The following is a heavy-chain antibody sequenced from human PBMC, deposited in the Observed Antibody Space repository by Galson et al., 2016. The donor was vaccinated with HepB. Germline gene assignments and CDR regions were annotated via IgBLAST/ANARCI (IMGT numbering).Heavy chain of an antibody. Sequence: SVKVSCKASGFTLTTYAMHWVRQAPGQRLEWMGWINSNGNTKYSQKLQDRVTITRDTSATTAHMELSGLRSEDTAVYYCARDRGGSYLSYYAFDIWGQGTMVTVSS. CDR2: INSNGNT. D-gene: IGHD1-26*01. CDR3: ARDRGGSYLSYYAFDI. CDR1: GFTLTTYA. J-gene: IGHJ3*02. V-gene: IGHV1-3*01.